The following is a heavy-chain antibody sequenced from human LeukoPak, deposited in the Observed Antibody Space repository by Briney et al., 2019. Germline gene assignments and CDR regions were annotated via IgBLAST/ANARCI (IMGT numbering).Heavy chain of an antibody. Sequence: ASVKVSCKASGYTFTSYGISWVRQAPGQGLEWMGWINPNSGGTNYAQKFQGRVTMTRDTSISTAYMELSRLRSDDTAVYYCAREVTAMVTGYWGQGTLVTVSS. V-gene: IGHV1-2*02. J-gene: IGHJ4*02. CDR1: GYTFTSYG. CDR2: INPNSGGT. CDR3: AREVTAMVTGY. D-gene: IGHD5-18*01.